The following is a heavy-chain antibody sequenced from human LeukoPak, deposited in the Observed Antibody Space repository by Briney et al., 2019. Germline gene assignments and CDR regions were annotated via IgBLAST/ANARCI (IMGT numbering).Heavy chain of an antibody. CDR2: ISSNGGTT. CDR3: AREGWSGSYYDY. Sequence: GGSLRLSCAASGFTFRNYAMHWVRQAPGKGLEYVSAISSNGGTTYYANSVQGRFTISRDNSKNTLYLQMGSLRAEDMAVYYCAREGWSGSYYDYWGQGTLVTVSS. J-gene: IGHJ4*02. D-gene: IGHD3-10*02. V-gene: IGHV3-64*01. CDR1: GFTFRNYA.